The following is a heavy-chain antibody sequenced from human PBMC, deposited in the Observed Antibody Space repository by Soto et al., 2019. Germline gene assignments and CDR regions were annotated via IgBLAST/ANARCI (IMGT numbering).Heavy chain of an antibody. CDR3: AKGKGSEQQLVPAYYYYGMDV. Sequence: GGSLRLSCAAPGFTFSSYGMHWVRQAPGKGLEWVAVISYDGSNKYYADSVKGRFTISRDNSKNTLYLQMNSLRAEDTAVYYCAKGKGSEQQLVPAYYYYGMDVWGQGTTVTVSS. J-gene: IGHJ6*02. D-gene: IGHD6-13*01. V-gene: IGHV3-30*18. CDR2: ISYDGSNK. CDR1: GFTFSSYG.